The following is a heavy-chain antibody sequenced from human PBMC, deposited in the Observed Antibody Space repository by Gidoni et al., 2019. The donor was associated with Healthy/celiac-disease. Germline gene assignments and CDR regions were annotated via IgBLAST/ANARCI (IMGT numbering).Heavy chain of an antibody. Sequence: QVQLVQSGAEVKKPGASVKVSCKASGYTFTGYYMHWVRQAPGQGLEWMGWINPNSGGTNYAQKFQGRVTMTRDTSISTAYMELSRLRSDDTAVYYCARAHMTTVTPDALSGAFDPWGQGTLVTVSS. J-gene: IGHJ5*02. D-gene: IGHD4-17*01. CDR2: INPNSGGT. CDR1: GYTFTGYY. V-gene: IGHV1-2*02. CDR3: ARAHMTTVTPDALSGAFDP.